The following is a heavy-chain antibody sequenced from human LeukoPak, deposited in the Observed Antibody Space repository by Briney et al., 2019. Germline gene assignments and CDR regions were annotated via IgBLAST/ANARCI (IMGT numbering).Heavy chain of an antibody. Sequence: SETLSLTCTVSGGSFSSYYWSWIRQPPGKGLEWIGYIYYRGSANYNPSLKSRVTISVDTSKNQFSLRLSSVTAADTAVYYCARGGNCSGGSCYSDRGWFDPWGQGTLVTVSS. CDR2: IYYRGSA. CDR3: ARGGNCSGGSCYSDRGWFDP. D-gene: IGHD2-15*01. V-gene: IGHV4-59*01. CDR1: GGSFSSYY. J-gene: IGHJ5*02.